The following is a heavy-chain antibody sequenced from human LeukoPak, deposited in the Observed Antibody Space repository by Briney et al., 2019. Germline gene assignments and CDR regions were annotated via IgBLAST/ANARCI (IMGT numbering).Heavy chain of an antibody. D-gene: IGHD3-10*01. Sequence: PGGSLRLSCAASGFTFSSYGIHWVRQAPGKGLEWVAFIRHDGSNKYFLDSVRGRFTISRDNYKNTLFLQMNSLRVDETAVYYCARAHHGTGSYFEYWGQGILVTVSS. J-gene: IGHJ4*02. CDR3: ARAHHGTGSYFEY. CDR1: GFTFSSYG. V-gene: IGHV3-30*02. CDR2: IRHDGSNK.